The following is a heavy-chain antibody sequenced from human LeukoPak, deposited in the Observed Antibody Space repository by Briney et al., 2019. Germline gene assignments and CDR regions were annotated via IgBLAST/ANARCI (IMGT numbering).Heavy chain of an antibody. V-gene: IGHV4-34*01. D-gene: IGHD3-22*01. CDR1: GGSFSGYY. CDR3: ARVVRYYYDSSGYYPRAAWFDP. J-gene: IGHJ5*02. CDR2: INHSGST. Sequence: SETLSLTCAVYGGSFSGYYWSWIRQPPGKGLEWIGEINHSGSTNYNPSLKSRVTISVDTSKNQFSLKLSSVTAADTAVYYCARVVRYYYDSSGYYPRAAWFDPWGQGTLVTVSS.